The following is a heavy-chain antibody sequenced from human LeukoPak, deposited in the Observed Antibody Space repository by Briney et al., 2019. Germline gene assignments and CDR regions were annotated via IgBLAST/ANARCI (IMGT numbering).Heavy chain of an antibody. CDR3: AKRYYYGSGSLGIDY. V-gene: IGHV3-30-3*02. D-gene: IGHD3-10*01. J-gene: IGHJ4*02. Sequence: TGGSLRLSCAASGFTFSSYAMHWVRQAPGKGLEWVAVISYDGSNKYYADSVKGRFTISRDNSKNTLYLQMNSLRAEDTAVYYCAKRYYYGSGSLGIDYWGQGTLVTVSS. CDR1: GFTFSSYA. CDR2: ISYDGSNK.